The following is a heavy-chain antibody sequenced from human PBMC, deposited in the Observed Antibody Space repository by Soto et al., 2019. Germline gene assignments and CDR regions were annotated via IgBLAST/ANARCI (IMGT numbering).Heavy chain of an antibody. CDR3: ARGRGGVQH. Sequence: TLSLTCTVSGASVSTGYYYWSWIRQPPGGGLEWIGELNDSGGTNYNASLKSRVSISGDTSKNQFSLKLSFVTAADTAVYYCARGRGGVQHWGQGTLVTVSS. V-gene: IGHV4-61*01. D-gene: IGHD3-10*01. CDR1: GASVSTGYYY. J-gene: IGHJ1*01. CDR2: LNDSGGT.